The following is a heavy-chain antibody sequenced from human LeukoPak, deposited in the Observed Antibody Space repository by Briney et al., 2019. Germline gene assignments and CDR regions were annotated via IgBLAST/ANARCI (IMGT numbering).Heavy chain of an antibody. CDR2: ISDSGSTI. V-gene: IGHV3-11*01. D-gene: IGHD2-15*01. Sequence: GGSLRLSCAASGFIFSDYYMSWIRQAPGKGLEWVSYISDSGSTIYYADSVKGRFTVSRDNAKNSLYLQINSLTVEDTAVYYCARPTLVRGLNWGQGTLVTVSS. CDR3: ARPTLVRGLN. J-gene: IGHJ4*02. CDR1: GFIFSDYY.